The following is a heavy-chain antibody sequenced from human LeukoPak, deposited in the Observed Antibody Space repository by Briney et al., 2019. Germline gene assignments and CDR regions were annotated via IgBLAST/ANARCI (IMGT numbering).Heavy chain of an antibody. Sequence: GGSLRLSCVASGFTFSTYGMSWIRQAPGGGLEWVANIKLDGTQKNYIQSVRGRFTISRDNARNFLYLQLSSLRAEDTAVYYCTRDFWTDYWGQGTLVTVSS. D-gene: IGHD3/OR15-3a*01. CDR1: GFTFSTYG. V-gene: IGHV3-7*01. J-gene: IGHJ4*02. CDR2: IKLDGTQK. CDR3: TRDFWTDY.